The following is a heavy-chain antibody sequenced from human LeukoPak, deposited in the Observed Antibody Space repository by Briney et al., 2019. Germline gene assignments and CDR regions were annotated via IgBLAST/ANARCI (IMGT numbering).Heavy chain of an antibody. J-gene: IGHJ4*02. CDR3: ARGPTYYYDSSGYYSGDY. D-gene: IGHD3-22*01. Sequence: ASVKVSCKASGYTFTSYAMNWVRQAPGQGLEWMGWINTNTGNPTYAQGLTGRFVFSLDTSVSTAYLQISSLKAEDTAVYYCARGPTYYYDSSGYYSGDYWGQGTLVTVSS. V-gene: IGHV7-4-1*02. CDR1: GYTFTSYA. CDR2: INTNTGNP.